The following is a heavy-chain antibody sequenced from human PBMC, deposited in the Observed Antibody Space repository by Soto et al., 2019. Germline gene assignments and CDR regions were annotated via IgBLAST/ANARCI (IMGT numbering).Heavy chain of an antibody. CDR2: IYYSGNT. D-gene: IGHD3-22*01. CDR3: ASSYSGYLDN. J-gene: IGHJ4*02. V-gene: IGHV4-31*02. Sequence: PSETLSLTXIVSGDSMSSGAYYWNWIRQHPGKGLEWIGYIYYSGNTYYNPSLKSRIVISVDTSKNQFSLNLGSVTAADTAIYYCASSYSGYLDNWGRGALVTVSS. CDR1: GDSMSSGAYY.